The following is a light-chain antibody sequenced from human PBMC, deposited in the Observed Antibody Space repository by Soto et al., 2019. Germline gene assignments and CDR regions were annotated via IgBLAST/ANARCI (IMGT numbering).Light chain of an antibody. V-gene: IGLV1-44*01. CDR3: AAWDDSLNGPV. CDR1: SSNIGSNT. CDR2: SNN. J-gene: IGLJ2*01. Sequence: SVLTQPPSASGTPGQRVTISCSGSSSNIGSNTVNWYQQLPGTAPKLLIYSNNQRPSGVPDRFSGSNSGTSASLAISGLQSEDEADYYCAAWDDSLNGPVFGGGTKVTVL.